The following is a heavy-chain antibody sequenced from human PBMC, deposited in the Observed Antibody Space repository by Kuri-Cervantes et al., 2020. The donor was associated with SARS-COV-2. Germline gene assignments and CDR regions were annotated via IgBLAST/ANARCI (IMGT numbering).Heavy chain of an antibody. CDR3: ARDKVTAIPNNYYYYGMDV. V-gene: IGHV3-23*01. Sequence: ETLSLTCAASGFTFSSYSMSWVRQAPGKGLEWVSSISGSGGSTYYADSVKGRFTISRDNSKNTLYLQTNSLRAEDTAVYYCARDKVTAIPNNYYYYGMDVWGQGTTVTVSS. J-gene: IGHJ6*02. CDR2: ISGSGGST. CDR1: GFTFSSYS. D-gene: IGHD2-21*02.